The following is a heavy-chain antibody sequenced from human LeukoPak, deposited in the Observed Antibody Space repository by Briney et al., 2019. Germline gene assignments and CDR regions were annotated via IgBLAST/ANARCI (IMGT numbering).Heavy chain of an antibody. Sequence: GESLTLSSALSGLILDNLGMSWVRPPPGGGLEWDSGIIWNGGSTDYTVSVKSRFTISTDNAKNSLYLQMNTVMAEEDTALYCCARDAPTDGFDSWGQGTLVTVSS. CDR3: ARDAPTDGFDS. J-gene: IGHJ4*02. V-gene: IGHV3-20*04. CDR2: IIWNGGST. CDR1: GLILDNLG.